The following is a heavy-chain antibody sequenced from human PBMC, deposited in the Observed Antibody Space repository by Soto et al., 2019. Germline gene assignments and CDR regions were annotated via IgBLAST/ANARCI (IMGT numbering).Heavy chain of an antibody. CDR1: GGSISSYY. Sequence: PSETLSLTCTVSGGSISSYYWSWIRQPPGKGLEWIGYIYYSGSTNYNPSLKSRVTISVDTSKNQFSLKLSSVTAADTAVYYCARDSRSWLGAVDYWGQGTLVTVSS. CDR3: ARDSRSWLGAVDY. CDR2: IYYSGST. J-gene: IGHJ4*02. D-gene: IGHD1-26*01. V-gene: IGHV4-59*01.